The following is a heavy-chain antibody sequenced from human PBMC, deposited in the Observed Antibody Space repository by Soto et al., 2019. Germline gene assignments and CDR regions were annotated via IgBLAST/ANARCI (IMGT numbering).Heavy chain of an antibody. CDR2: VIPIFGTP. Sequence: QVQLVQSGAEVKKPGSSLKVSCKSSGGTFGSYAISWVQQAPGQGLEWMGGVIPIFGTPHYAQKFHGRVTITADIPTSTAYLELSSLKSADTAVYYCAKIRWTISLQEEDAIWGQGTLVTVSS. CDR3: AKIRWTISLQEEDAI. V-gene: IGHV1-69*06. D-gene: IGHD2-15*01. J-gene: IGHJ4*02. CDR1: GGTFGSYA.